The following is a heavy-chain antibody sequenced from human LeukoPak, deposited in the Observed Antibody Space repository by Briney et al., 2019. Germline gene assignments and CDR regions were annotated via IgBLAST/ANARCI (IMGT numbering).Heavy chain of an antibody. CDR3: ATDQPDYYDSSGYSY. CDR2: ISAYNGNT. V-gene: IGHV1-18*01. CDR1: GGTFSSYA. Sequence: EASVKVSCKASGGTFSSYAISRVRQAPGQGLEWMGWISAYNGNTNYAQKLQGRVTMTTDTSTSTAYMELRSLRSDDTAVYYCATDQPDYYDSSGYSYWGQGTLVTVSS. J-gene: IGHJ4*02. D-gene: IGHD3-22*01.